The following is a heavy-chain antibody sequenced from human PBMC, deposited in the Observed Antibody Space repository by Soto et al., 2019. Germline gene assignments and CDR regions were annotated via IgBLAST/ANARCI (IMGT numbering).Heavy chain of an antibody. V-gene: IGHV5-51*01. CDR2: IYPGDSDT. CDR3: ARQVTMVRGVIINGYYYYGMDV. D-gene: IGHD3-10*01. CDR1: GYSFSDYW. J-gene: IGHJ6*02. Sequence: PGESLKISCKASGYSFSDYWIGWVRQMPGRGLEWMGIIYPGDSDTRYSASFQGQVTISADKSISTTFLQWSSLKASDTAMYYCARQVTMVRGVIINGYYYYGMDVWGQGTTVTVSS.